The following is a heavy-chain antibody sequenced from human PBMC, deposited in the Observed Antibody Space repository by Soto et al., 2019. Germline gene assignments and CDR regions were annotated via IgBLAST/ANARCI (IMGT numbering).Heavy chain of an antibody. J-gene: IGHJ4*02. V-gene: IGHV1-69*08. D-gene: IGHD5-12*01. CDR3: AIDSPIGSTFSGYDAIDS. CDR2: IIPLLSTS. Sequence: QVQLVQSGAEVKKPGSSVKVSCKASGGPFSNDIITWVRQAPGQGLEWMGRIIPLLSTSTYAQKFQGRLTLTADRSTGTAYMELNNLRSEDTAVYYCAIDSPIGSTFSGYDAIDSWGQGTRITVSS. CDR1: GGPFSNDI.